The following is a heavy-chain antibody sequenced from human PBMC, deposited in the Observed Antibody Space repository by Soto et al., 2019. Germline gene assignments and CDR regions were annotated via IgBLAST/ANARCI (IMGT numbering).Heavy chain of an antibody. J-gene: IGHJ4*02. V-gene: IGHV3-74*01. CDR2: IDSDGSIT. Sequence: VGSLRLSCAASGFTFSSYWMHWVRQAPGEGLVWVSHIDSDGSITAYADSVKGRFTISRDNAKNTLYLQMNSLRAEDTAVYYCASLSAPADYWGQGNLVTVSS. CDR3: ASLSAPADY. D-gene: IGHD2-2*01. CDR1: GFTFSSYW.